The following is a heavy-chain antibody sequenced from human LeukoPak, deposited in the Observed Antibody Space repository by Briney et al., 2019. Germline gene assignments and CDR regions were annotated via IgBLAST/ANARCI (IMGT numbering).Heavy chain of an antibody. CDR2: IIPIFGTA. D-gene: IGHD1-7*01. J-gene: IGHJ4*01. Sequence: VASVKVSCKASGGTFSSYAISWVLQAPGQGLEWMGRIIPIFGTANYAQKFQGRVTITTDESTSTAYMELSSLRSEDTAVYYCARDQVVTGTTRSTIRPFDYWGQGTLVTVSS. V-gene: IGHV1-69*05. CDR3: ARDQVVTGTTRSTIRPFDY. CDR1: GGTFSSYA.